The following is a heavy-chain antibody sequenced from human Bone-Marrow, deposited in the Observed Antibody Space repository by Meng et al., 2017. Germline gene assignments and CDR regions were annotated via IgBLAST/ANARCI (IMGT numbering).Heavy chain of an antibody. V-gene: IGHV1-18*01. CDR1: GYTFTSYG. Sequence: QVRRVQSGAEGKKPGASVKVSCKASGYTFTSYGISWVRQAPGQGLEWMGWISAYNGNTNYAQKLQGRVTMTTDTSTSTAYMELRSLRSDDTAVYYCARKGSGSYYLSYFDYWGQGTLVTVSS. CDR2: ISAYNGNT. J-gene: IGHJ4*02. D-gene: IGHD3-10*01. CDR3: ARKGSGSYYLSYFDY.